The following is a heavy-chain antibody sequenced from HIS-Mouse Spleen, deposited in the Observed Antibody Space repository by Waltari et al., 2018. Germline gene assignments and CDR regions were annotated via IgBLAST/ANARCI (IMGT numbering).Heavy chain of an antibody. CDR2: IYSGGST. V-gene: IGHV3-53*01. CDR3: ARDTVIAARSYGMDV. CDR1: GFTVSWNY. J-gene: IGHJ6*02. D-gene: IGHD6-6*01. Sequence: EVQLVESVGGLIQPGGSLRLSCAASGFTVSWNYMRLGRPSPGKGLEWVSVIYSGGSTYYADSVKGRFTISRDNSKNTLYLQMNSLRAEDTAVYYCARDTVIAARSYGMDVWGQGTTVTVSS.